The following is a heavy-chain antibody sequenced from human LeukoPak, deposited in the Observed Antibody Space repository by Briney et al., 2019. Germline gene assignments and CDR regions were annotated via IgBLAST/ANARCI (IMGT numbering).Heavy chain of an antibody. CDR1: GYSISNDYY. J-gene: IGHJ5*02. CDR3: ARIWGYCSRNNCRNARGLPS. D-gene: IGHD2-2*01. Sequence: SETLSLTCSVSGYSISNDYYWGWIRQPPGKGLEWIGSIYHSGITYYNASHKSRVVISVDTSKNQFSLKLSSVSAADTAVYYCARIWGYCSRNNCRNARGLPSWGQGTLVTVSS. V-gene: IGHV4-38-2*02. CDR2: IYHSGIT.